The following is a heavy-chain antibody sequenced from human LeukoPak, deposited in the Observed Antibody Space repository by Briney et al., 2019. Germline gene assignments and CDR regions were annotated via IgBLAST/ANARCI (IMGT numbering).Heavy chain of an antibody. Sequence: GRSLRLSCAASGFTFDDYAMHWVRQAPGKGLEWVSGISWNSGSIGYADSVKGRFTISRDNAKNSLYLQMNSLRAEDTALYYCAKDRRPTYGDYYYYYGMDVWGQGTTVTVS. CDR1: GFTFDDYA. J-gene: IGHJ6*02. CDR2: ISWNSGSI. D-gene: IGHD4-17*01. CDR3: AKDRRPTYGDYYYYYGMDV. V-gene: IGHV3-9*01.